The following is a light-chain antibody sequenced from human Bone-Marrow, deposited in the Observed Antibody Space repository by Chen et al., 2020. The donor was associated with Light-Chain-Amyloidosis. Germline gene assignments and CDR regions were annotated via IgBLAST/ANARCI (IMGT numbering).Light chain of an antibody. CDR1: QTIANY. J-gene: IGKJ2*01. V-gene: IGKV1-39*01. CDR2: TTS. CDR3: QQSYNRRPIS. Sequence: DIQVTQSPSSLSASVGDRVTITCRTSQTIANYLNWYQQKSGKAPEVLVYTTSNLRSGVPSRFSGSGYATDFTLTIDGLQPEDFATYYCQQSYNRRPISFGQGIRVDLK.